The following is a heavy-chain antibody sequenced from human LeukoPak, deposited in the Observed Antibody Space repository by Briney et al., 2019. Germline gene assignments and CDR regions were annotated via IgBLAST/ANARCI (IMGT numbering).Heavy chain of an antibody. CDR1: GFTFSNYA. D-gene: IGHD6-13*01. J-gene: IGHJ1*01. Sequence: PGGSLRLSCAASGFTFSNYAMHWVRQAPGKGLEWVAVISYDGSNKYYADSVKGRFTISRDNSKNTLYLQMNSLRAEDTAVYYCAKDLDGIAAAGNLHWGQGTLVTVSS. CDR3: AKDLDGIAAAGNLH. V-gene: IGHV3-30*04. CDR2: ISYDGSNK.